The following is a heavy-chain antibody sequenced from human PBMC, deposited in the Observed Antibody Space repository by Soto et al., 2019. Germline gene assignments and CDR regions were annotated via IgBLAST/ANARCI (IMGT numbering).Heavy chain of an antibody. V-gene: IGHV4-34*01. J-gene: IGHJ6*02. D-gene: IGHD2-21*02. CDR2: INHSGST. CDR3: ASDPWGYCGTDSYPLDV. CDR1: GGSFSGYN. Sequence: SETLSLTCDVYGGSFSGYNWTWIRQPPGKGLQWIGQINHSGSTNYNPSLKSRVTISVHTSNKQFSLELSSVTAADTALYYCASDPWGYCGTDSYPLDVWGQGTSVTV.